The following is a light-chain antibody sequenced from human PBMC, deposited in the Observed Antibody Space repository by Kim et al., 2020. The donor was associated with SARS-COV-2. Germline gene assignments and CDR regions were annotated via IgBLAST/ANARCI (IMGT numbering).Light chain of an antibody. CDR1: SSDVGGYNY. V-gene: IGLV2-14*03. CDR2: DVS. Sequence: GQSITISWTGTSSDVGGYNYVSWYQQHPGKAPKLMIYDVSNRPSGVSNRFSGSKSGNTASLTISGLQAEDEADYYCSSYTSSSTRVFGGGTKLTVL. CDR3: SSYTSSSTRV. J-gene: IGLJ3*02.